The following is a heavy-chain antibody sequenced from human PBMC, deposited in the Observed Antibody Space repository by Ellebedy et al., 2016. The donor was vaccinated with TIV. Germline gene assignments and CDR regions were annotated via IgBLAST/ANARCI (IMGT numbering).Heavy chain of an antibody. V-gene: IGHV4-39*01. CDR2: IYYSGST. Sequence: SETLSLTXTVSGGSISSSSYYWGWIRQPPGKGLEWIGSIYYSGSTYYNPSLKSRVTISVDTSKNQFSLKLSSVTAADTAVYYCARSPRGRAFDIWGQGTMVTVSS. J-gene: IGHJ3*02. CDR3: ARSPRGRAFDI. CDR1: GGSISSSSYY.